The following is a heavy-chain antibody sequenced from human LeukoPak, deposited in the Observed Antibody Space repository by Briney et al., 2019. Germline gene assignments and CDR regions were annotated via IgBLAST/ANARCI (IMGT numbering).Heavy chain of an antibody. CDR3: AREGRSSSSMDY. V-gene: IGHV5-51*01. CDR1: GYSFNSYW. J-gene: IGHJ4*02. CDR2: IYPGDSDT. D-gene: IGHD6-6*01. Sequence: GDSLRISCKGSGYSFNSYWIGWVRQMPGKGLEWMGIIYPGDSDTRYSPSFQGQATISADKSISTAYLQWGSLKASDTAMYYCAREGRSSSSMDYWGQGTLVTVSS.